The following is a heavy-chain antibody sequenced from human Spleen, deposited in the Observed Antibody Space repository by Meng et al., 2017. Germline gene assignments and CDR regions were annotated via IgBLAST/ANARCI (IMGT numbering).Heavy chain of an antibody. CDR1: GGSISSSSYY. J-gene: IGHJ4*02. V-gene: IGHV4-39*07. D-gene: IGHD3-10*01. CDR2: IYYSGST. CDR3: ARDHTVTFSYVSGYPEAPDY. Sequence: SETLSLTCTVSGGSISSSSYYWGWIRQPPGKGLEWIGSIYYSGSTYYNPSLKSRVTISVDTSKNQFSLKLSSVTAEDTAVYYCARDHTVTFSYVSGYPEAPDYWGQGTLVTVSS.